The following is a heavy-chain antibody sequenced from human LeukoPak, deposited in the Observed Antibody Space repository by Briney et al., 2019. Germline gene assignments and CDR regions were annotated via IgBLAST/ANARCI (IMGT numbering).Heavy chain of an antibody. CDR1: GSRFTSYW. V-gene: IGHV5-51*01. J-gene: IGHJ4*02. CDR3: ARLAGDSSGWYDVDY. CDR2: IYPGDSDT. D-gene: IGHD6-19*01. Sequence: GESLQTSCKGSGSRFTSYWIGWVRQLPGKGLEWMGIIYPGDSDTRYSPSFQGQVTISADKSISTAYLQWSSLKASDTAMYYCARLAGDSSGWYDVDYWGQGTLVTVSS.